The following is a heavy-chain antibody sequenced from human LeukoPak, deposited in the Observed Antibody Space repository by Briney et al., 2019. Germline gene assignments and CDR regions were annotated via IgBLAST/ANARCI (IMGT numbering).Heavy chain of an antibody. V-gene: IGHV1-46*01. D-gene: IGHD4-23*01. CDR2: INPSDGST. CDR3: ARDGQNDYGGDSGFDS. Sequence: ATVKVSCKASGYTFTKYFLNWVRQAPRQGLEWMGLINPSDGSTNYAQKFQDRVTVTRDRSTSTVYMEVSSLRSEETAVYYCARDGQNDYGGDSGFDSWGQGTLVTVSS. CDR1: GYTFTKYF. J-gene: IGHJ4*02.